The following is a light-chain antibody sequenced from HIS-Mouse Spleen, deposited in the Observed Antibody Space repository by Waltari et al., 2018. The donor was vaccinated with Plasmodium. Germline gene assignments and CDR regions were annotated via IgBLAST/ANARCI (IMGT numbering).Light chain of an antibody. CDR1: QTISST. J-gene: IGKJ1*01. Sequence: DLQMTKSPSSLSASVGANVPIPCRASQTISSTLNWYKQKPGKAPKHLIYAASSLQSGVPSRFSGSGSGTDFTLTISSLQPEYFATYYCQQSYSTWTCGQGTKVEIK. CDR2: AAS. V-gene: IGKV1-39*01. CDR3: QQSYSTWT.